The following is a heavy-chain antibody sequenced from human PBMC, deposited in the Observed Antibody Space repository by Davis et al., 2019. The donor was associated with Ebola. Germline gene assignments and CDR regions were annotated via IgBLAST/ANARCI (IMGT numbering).Heavy chain of an antibody. CDR2: IYSGGST. D-gene: IGHD5-18*01. V-gene: IGHV3-66*01. J-gene: IGHJ6*02. CDR1: GFTFSSYW. Sequence: GGSLRLSCAASGFTFSSYWMSWVRQAPGKGLEWVSVIYSGGSTYYADSVKGRFTISRDNSKNTLYLQMNSLRAEDTAVYYCARTRRGYSYGFSYYYYYGMDVWGQGTTVTVSS. CDR3: ARTRRGYSYGFSYYYYYGMDV.